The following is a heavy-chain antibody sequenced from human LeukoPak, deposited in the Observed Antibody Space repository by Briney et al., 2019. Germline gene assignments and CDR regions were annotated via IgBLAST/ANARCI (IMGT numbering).Heavy chain of an antibody. Sequence: ETLSLTCTVSGGSITGISYYWNWLRQPPGKELEWIGRIYQTGNADYKPSLKSRVTISVDTTNNQFSLRLSSVTAADTAVYYCARGLDYVDVWGKGITVSVSS. J-gene: IGHJ6*03. V-gene: IGHV4-39*02. CDR3: ARGLDYVDV. D-gene: IGHD3-9*01. CDR1: GGSITGISYY. CDR2: IYQTGNA.